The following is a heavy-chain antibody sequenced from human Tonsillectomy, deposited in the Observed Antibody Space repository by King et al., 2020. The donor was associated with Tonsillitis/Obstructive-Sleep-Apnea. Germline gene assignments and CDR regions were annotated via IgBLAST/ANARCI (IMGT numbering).Heavy chain of an antibody. CDR2: ISYDGSHK. D-gene: IGHD4-17*01. CDR3: AKALDYRDYWYFDL. Sequence: QLVQSGGGVVQPGRSLRLSCAASGFTFSSYGMHWVRQAPGKGLEWGAIISYDGSHKYYADSVKGRFTISRYNSKNTLYLQMNSLRAEDTAVYYCAKALDYRDYWYFDLWGGGTLVTVSS. J-gene: IGHJ2*01. CDR1: GFTFSSYG. V-gene: IGHV3-30*18.